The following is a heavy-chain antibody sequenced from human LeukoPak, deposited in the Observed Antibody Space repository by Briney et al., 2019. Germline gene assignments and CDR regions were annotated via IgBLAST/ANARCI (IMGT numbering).Heavy chain of an antibody. CDR3: AKDHATGAWDFDY. V-gene: IGHV3-30*02. D-gene: IGHD4/OR15-4a*01. CDR1: GFTFSSYG. CDR2: IRYDGSNK. Sequence: GGSLRLSCAASGFTFSSYGMHWVRQAPGKGLEGVAFIRYDGSNKYYADSVKGRFTISRDNSKNTLYLQMNSLRAEDTAVYYCAKDHATGAWDFDYWGQGTLVTVSS. J-gene: IGHJ4*02.